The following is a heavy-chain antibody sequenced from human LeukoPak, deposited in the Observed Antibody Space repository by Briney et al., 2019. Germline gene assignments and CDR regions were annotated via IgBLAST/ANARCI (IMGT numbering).Heavy chain of an antibody. CDR3: AKVGSGWYGVDY. CDR1: GIIFSGYG. V-gene: IGHV3-30*02. Sequence: GGSRRLSCEVSGIIFSGYGIHWVRQAPGKGLEWVAFIRYDGSNKYYADSVKGRFTISRDNSNNTLYLQMNSLRVEDTAVYYCAKVGSGWYGVDYWGQGTLVTVSS. CDR2: IRYDGSNK. J-gene: IGHJ4*02. D-gene: IGHD6-19*01.